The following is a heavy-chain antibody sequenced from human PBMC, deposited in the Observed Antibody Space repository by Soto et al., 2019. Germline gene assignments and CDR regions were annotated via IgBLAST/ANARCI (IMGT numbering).Heavy chain of an antibody. V-gene: IGHV1-8*02. Sequence: ASVKVSCKASGYTFTSYDIHWVRQATGQGLEWMGWMNPNSENTGYAQKFQGRVTMTRNTSISTAYMELSSLRSEDTAVYYCARGSDYDILTGYSETYYYYGMDVWGQGTTVTVSS. J-gene: IGHJ6*02. CDR3: ARGSDYDILTGYSETYYYYGMDV. CDR2: MNPNSENT. D-gene: IGHD3-9*01. CDR1: GYTFTSYD.